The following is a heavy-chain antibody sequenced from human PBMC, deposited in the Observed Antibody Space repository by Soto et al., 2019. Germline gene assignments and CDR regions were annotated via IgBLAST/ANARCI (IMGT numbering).Heavy chain of an antibody. CDR3: ARDRPRNLYDYGDDGHAFDI. CDR2: IKQDGSEK. D-gene: IGHD4-17*01. V-gene: IGHV3-7*01. CDR1: GFTFSSYW. Sequence: GGSLRLSCAASGFTFSSYWMSWVRQAPGKGLEWVANIKQDGSEKYYVDSVKGRFTISRDNAKNSLYLQMNSLRAEDTAVYYCARDRPRNLYDYGDDGHAFDIWGQGTMVTVSS. J-gene: IGHJ3*02.